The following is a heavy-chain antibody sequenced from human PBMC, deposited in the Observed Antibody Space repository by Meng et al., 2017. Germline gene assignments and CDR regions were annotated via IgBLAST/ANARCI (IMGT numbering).Heavy chain of an antibody. V-gene: IGHV3-30*01. Sequence: QVQLVGSGGGVVQPGRSLRLSCAASGFTFSSYAMHWVRQAPGKGLEWVAVISYDGSNKYYADSVKGRFTISRDNSKNTLYLQMNSLRAEDMAVYYCATMIVVNYWGQGTLVTVSS. D-gene: IGHD3-22*01. J-gene: IGHJ4*02. CDR1: GFTFSSYA. CDR3: ATMIVVNY. CDR2: ISYDGSNK.